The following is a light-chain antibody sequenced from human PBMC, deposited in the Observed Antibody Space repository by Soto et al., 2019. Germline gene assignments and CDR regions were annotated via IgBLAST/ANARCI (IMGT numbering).Light chain of an antibody. CDR1: QSVSSN. Sequence: EIVMTQSPATLSVSPGERATLSCRASQSVSSNLAWYQQKPGQAPRLLIYGASTRATGIPARFSGSGSETEFTLTISSLQSEDFAVYYCQQYKNWPTFGQGTKVEIK. J-gene: IGKJ1*01. V-gene: IGKV3-15*01. CDR3: QQYKNWPT. CDR2: GAS.